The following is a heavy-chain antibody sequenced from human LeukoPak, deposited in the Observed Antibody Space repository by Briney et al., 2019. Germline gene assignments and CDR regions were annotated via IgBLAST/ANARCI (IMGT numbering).Heavy chain of an antibody. CDR3: ARETGYAYGRAPLDY. V-gene: IGHV1-69*06. CDR2: IILMSGTA. D-gene: IGHD5-18*01. Sequence: SVKVSCKASGGSLSTFGISWGRQAPGQGLEWEGVIILMSGTANNAQKFQGRVTITADKSTGTAYMELSSLRSDATAVYYCARETGYAYGRAPLDYWGQGTLVTVSS. J-gene: IGHJ4*02. CDR1: GGSLSTFG.